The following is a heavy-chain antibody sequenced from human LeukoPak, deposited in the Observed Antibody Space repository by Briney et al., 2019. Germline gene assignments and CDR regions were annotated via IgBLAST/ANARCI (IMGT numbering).Heavy chain of an antibody. CDR1: GGSTSGYY. Sequence: PSETLSLTCTVSGGSTSGYYWSWIRQPPGKGLEWIGDIYYSGSTDYNPSLKSRVTMSLDTSKNQFSLNLNSVTAADTAVYYCARAVITFGAAVAKGFDCWGQGTLVTVSS. D-gene: IGHD3-16*01. CDR2: IYYSGST. J-gene: IGHJ4*02. CDR3: ARAVITFGAAVAKGFDC. V-gene: IGHV4-59*01.